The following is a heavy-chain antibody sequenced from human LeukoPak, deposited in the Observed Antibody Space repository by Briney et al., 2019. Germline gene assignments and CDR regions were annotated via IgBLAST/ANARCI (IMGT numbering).Heavy chain of an antibody. CDR1: GFTFSSYA. Sequence: GGSLRLSCSASGFTFSSYAMHWVRQAPGKGLEWVAVISYDGSNKYYADSVKGRFTISRDNSKNTLYLQMNSLRAEDTAVYYCARDDTTIFGVVIISAFDYWGQGTLVTVSS. CDR2: ISYDGSNK. CDR3: ARDDTTIFGVVIISAFDY. V-gene: IGHV3-30*04. J-gene: IGHJ4*02. D-gene: IGHD3-3*01.